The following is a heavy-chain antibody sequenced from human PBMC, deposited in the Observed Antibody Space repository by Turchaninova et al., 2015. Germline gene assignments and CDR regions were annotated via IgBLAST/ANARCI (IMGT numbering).Heavy chain of an antibody. CDR3: ATFGPQLDRTAFDI. CDR2: IKPNRGGT. J-gene: IGHJ3*02. Sequence: QVQLVQSGAEVKKPGASVKVSCKASGYTFTGYYMHWVRQAPGQGLEWMGWIKPNRGGTNYAQKFQGRVTMTRDTSISTAYMELSRLRSDDTAVYYCATFGPQLDRTAFDIWGQGTMVTVSS. V-gene: IGHV1-2*02. CDR1: GYTFTGYY. D-gene: IGHD1-1*01.